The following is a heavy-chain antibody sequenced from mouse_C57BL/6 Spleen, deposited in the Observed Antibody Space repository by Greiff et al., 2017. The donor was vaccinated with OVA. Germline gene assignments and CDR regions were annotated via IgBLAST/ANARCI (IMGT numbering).Heavy chain of an antibody. D-gene: IGHD1-1*01. J-gene: IGHJ2*01. V-gene: IGHV1-61*01. CDR2: IYPSDSET. Sequence: QVQLKQPGAELVRPGSSVKLSCKASGYTFTSYWMDWVKQRPGQGLEWIGNIYPSDSETHYNQKFKDKATLTVDKSSSTAYMQLSSLTSEDSAVYYCARGDGSSRFDYWGQGTTLTVSS. CDR3: ARGDGSSRFDY. CDR1: GYTFTSYW.